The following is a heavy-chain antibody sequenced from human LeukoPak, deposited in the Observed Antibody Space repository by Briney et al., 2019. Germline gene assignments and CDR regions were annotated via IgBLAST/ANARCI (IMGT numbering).Heavy chain of an antibody. CDR3: AKDLEMATITYYFDY. D-gene: IGHD5-24*01. CDR2: ISGSGGST. V-gene: IGHV3-23*01. Sequence: GGSLRLSCAASGFTFSNYAMSWVRQAPGKGLEWVSAISGSGGSTYYADSVKGRFTISRDNSKNTLYLQMNSLRAEDTAIYYCAKDLEMATITYYFDYWGQGTLVTVSS. J-gene: IGHJ4*02. CDR1: GFTFSNYA.